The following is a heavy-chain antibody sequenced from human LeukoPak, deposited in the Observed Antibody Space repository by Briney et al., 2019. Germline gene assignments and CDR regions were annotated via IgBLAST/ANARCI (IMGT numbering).Heavy chain of an antibody. CDR1: GFTVSRNY. Sequence: GGSLRLSCTASGFTVSRNYMSWVRQAPGKGLEWVANIKTDGSQIYYVDSVKGRFTISRDNAKNSLYLQMNSLRAEDTAVYYCARDLNWETYWGQGTLVSVSS. CDR3: ARDLNWETY. CDR2: IKTDGSQI. D-gene: IGHD7-27*01. V-gene: IGHV3-7*01. J-gene: IGHJ4*02.